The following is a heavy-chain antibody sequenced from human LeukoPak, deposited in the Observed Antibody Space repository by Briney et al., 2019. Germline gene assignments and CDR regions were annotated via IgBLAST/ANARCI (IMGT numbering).Heavy chain of an antibody. D-gene: IGHD6-19*01. CDR2: IYYSGTT. V-gene: IGHV4-59*01. CDR3: ARMLYSSGWYSFDY. CDR1: GGSISSYY. Sequence: SETLSLTCTVSGGSISSYYWSWIRQPPGRGLEWIGYIYYSGTTNYNPSLKGRVTISVDTSKNQFSLKLSSVTAADTAVYYCARMLYSSGWYSFDYWGQGTLVTVSS. J-gene: IGHJ4*02.